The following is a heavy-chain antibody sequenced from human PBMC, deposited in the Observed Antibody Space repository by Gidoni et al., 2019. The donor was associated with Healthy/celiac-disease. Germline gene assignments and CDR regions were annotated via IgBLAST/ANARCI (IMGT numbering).Heavy chain of an antibody. J-gene: IGHJ4*02. D-gene: IGHD6-19*01. V-gene: IGHV4-34*01. Sequence: QVSPPQPGAGQIGRAESRARAYTADGGVSCSYYWSWIRQPPGKGLEWIGEINHSGSTNYNPSLKCLVTISVDTSKTQFSLRLSLWTAADTSVYYCAREAMLGAVAGPGDIWGQGTLVTVSS. CDR3: AREAMLGAVAGPGDI. CDR1: GGVSCSYY. CDR2: INHSGST.